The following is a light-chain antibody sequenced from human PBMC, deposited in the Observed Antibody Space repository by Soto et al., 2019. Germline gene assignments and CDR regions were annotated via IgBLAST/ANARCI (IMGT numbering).Light chain of an antibody. J-gene: IGKJ1*01. CDR1: QSVSGW. CDR2: DAS. V-gene: IGKV1-5*01. CDR3: QQYETFSGT. Sequence: DIQMTQSPSTLSAAVGDTVTVTCRASQSVSGWLAWYQPKPGEAPKLLIHDASALPRGVPSRFRASASGTKFTLTIASLQPDDFATYYCQQYETFSGTFGPGTKVDIK.